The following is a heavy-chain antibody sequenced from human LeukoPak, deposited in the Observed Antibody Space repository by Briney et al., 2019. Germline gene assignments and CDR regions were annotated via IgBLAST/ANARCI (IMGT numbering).Heavy chain of an antibody. CDR3: ATDYPQSGPLHSLTIFYY. CDR2: FDPEDGET. D-gene: IGHD3-3*01. V-gene: IGHV1-24*01. J-gene: IGHJ4*02. CDR1: GYTLTELS. Sequence: ASVKVSCKVSGYTLTELSMHWVRQAPGEGLEWMGGFDPEDGETIYAQKFQGRVTMTEDTSTDTAYMELSSLRSEDTAVYYCATDYPQSGPLHSLTIFYYWGQGTLVTVSS.